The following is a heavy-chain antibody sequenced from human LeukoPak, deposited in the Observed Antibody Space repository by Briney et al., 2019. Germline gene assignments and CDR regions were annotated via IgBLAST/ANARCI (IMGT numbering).Heavy chain of an antibody. CDR1: GGTFSSYA. Sequence: ASVKVSCKASGGTFSSYAISWVRQAPGQGLEWMGGIIPIFGTANYAQKFQGRVTITADESTSTAYMGLSSLRSEDTAVYYCASLFGGSGSYYDLDYWGQGTLVTVSS. CDR2: IIPIFGTA. V-gene: IGHV1-69*13. D-gene: IGHD3-10*01. CDR3: ASLFGGSGSYYDLDY. J-gene: IGHJ4*02.